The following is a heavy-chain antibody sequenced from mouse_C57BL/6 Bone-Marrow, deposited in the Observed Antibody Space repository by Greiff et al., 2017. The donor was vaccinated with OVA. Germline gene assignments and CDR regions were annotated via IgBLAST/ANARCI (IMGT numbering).Heavy chain of an antibody. CDR2: IYPRSGNT. CDR3: ARYYYGSSYGY. D-gene: IGHD1-1*01. Sequence: VQLKESGAELARPGASVKLSCKASGYTFTSYGISWVKQRTGQGLEWIGEIYPRSGNTYYNEKFKGKATLTADKSSSTAYMELRSLTSEDSAVYFCARYYYGSSYGYWGQGTTLTVSS. J-gene: IGHJ2*01. CDR1: GYTFTSYG. V-gene: IGHV1-81*01.